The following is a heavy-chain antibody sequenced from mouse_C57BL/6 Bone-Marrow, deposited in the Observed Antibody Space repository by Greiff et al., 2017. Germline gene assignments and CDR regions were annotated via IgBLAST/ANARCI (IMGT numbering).Heavy chain of an antibody. CDR2: IDPETGGT. CDR3: TRRDGYYWYFDV. V-gene: IGHV1-15*01. D-gene: IGHD2-3*01. Sequence: VQLQQSGAELVRPGASVTLSCKASGYTFTDYEMHWVKQTPVHGLEWIGAIDPETGGTAYNQKFKGKAILTADKSSSTAYMELRSLTSEDSAVYYCTRRDGYYWYFDVWGTGTTVTVSS. CDR1: GYTFTDYE. J-gene: IGHJ1*03.